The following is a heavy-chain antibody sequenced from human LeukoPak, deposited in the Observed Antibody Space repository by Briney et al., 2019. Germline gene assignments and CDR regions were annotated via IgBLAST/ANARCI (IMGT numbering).Heavy chain of an antibody. D-gene: IGHD3-16*01. CDR3: AGDLLSSLGWFDP. CDR2: ISSSSSYI. V-gene: IGHV3-21*01. Sequence: PGGSLRLSCAASGFTFSSYSMNWVRQAPGKGLEWVSSISSSSSYIYYADSVKGRFTISRDNAKNSLYLQMNSLRAEDTAVYYCAGDLLSSLGWFDPWGQGTLVTVSS. CDR1: GFTFSSYS. J-gene: IGHJ5*02.